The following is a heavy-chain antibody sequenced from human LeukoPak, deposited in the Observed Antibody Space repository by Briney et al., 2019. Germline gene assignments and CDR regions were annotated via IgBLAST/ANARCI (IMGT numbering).Heavy chain of an antibody. CDR3: APVLHKRNYDSTTYYGY. CDR2: ISYDGTNE. J-gene: IGHJ4*02. V-gene: IGHV3-30*12. Sequence: GGSLRLSCAASGFTFSDYGMHWVRQAPGKGLEWVTFISYDGTNEYYGDSVKGRFTISRDNSKNTRYLQMNSLRTEDTAVEYCAPVLHKRNYDSTTYYGYWGQGTLVTVHS. CDR1: GFTFSDYG. D-gene: IGHD3-22*01.